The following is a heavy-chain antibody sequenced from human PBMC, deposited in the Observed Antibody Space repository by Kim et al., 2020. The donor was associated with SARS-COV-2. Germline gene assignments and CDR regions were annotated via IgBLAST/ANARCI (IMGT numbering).Heavy chain of an antibody. Sequence: SETLSLTCAVSGGSISSGGYSWSWIRQPPGKGLEWIGYIYYSGSTYYNPSLKSRVTISVDRSKNQFSLKLSSVTTADTAVDYWARAQGGSSWYVGTNWFDPWGQGTLVTVSS. CDR2: IYYSGST. D-gene: IGHD6-13*01. CDR3: ARAQGGSSWYVGTNWFDP. J-gene: IGHJ5*02. V-gene: IGHV4-30-2*01. CDR1: GGSISSGGYS.